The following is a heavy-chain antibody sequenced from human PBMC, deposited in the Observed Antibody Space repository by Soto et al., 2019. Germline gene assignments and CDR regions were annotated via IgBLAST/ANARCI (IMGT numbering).Heavy chain of an antibody. Sequence: SETLSLTCTVSGGYITNHYWGWIRQPPGKGLEWMGYIYYSGTTNYNPSLKSRVTISVDRSKNQFSLKLSSVTAADTAVYYCARAPVDYYDSSGYAFDIWGQGTMVTVSS. CDR1: GGYITNHY. CDR2: IYYSGTT. V-gene: IGHV4-59*11. D-gene: IGHD3-22*01. CDR3: ARAPVDYYDSSGYAFDI. J-gene: IGHJ3*02.